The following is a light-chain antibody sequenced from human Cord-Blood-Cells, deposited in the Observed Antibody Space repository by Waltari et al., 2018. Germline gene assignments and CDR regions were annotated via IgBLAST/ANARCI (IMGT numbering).Light chain of an antibody. CDR2: EVS. CDR3: SSYAGSNNWV. Sequence: QSALTQPPSPSASPAQSVTISCTGTSSDVGAYNDVSWYQQHPGKAPKLMIYEVSKRPSGVPDRFSGSKSGNTASLTVSGLQAEDEADYYCSSYAGSNNWVFGGGTKLTVL. J-gene: IGLJ3*02. V-gene: IGLV2-8*01. CDR1: SSDVGAYND.